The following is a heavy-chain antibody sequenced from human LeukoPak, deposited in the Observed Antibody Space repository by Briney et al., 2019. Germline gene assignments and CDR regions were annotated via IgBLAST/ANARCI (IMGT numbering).Heavy chain of an antibody. J-gene: IGHJ2*01. D-gene: IGHD3-3*01. V-gene: IGHV4-30-2*01. CDR3: ARVLLGYFDL. CDR1: GGSISSGGYS. CDR2: IYHSGST. Sequence: SETLSLTCAVSGGSISSGGYSWSWIRQPPGKGLEWIGYIYHSGSTYYNPSLKSRVTISVDRSKNQFSLKLSSVTAADTAVYYCARVLLGYFDLWGRGTLFTVCS.